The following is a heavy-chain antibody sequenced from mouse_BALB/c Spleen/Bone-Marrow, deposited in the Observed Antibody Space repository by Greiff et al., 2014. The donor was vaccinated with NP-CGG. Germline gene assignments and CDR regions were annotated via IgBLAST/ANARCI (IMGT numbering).Heavy chain of an antibody. J-gene: IGHJ4*01. V-gene: IGHV1S81*02. CDR2: IHPSNGRT. Sequence: QVQLQQSGTELVKPGASVKLSCKASGYTFTSYWIHWVKQGPGQGLEWIGEIHPSNGRTNYSEKFKTKATLTVDKSSSTAHMQLSSLTSEDSAVYYCARGTARAMMDYWGQGTSGTVSS. D-gene: IGHD3-2*01. CDR1: GYTFTSYW. CDR3: ARGTARAMMDY.